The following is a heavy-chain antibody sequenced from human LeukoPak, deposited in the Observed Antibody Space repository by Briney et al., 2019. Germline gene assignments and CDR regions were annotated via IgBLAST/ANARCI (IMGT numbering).Heavy chain of an antibody. CDR1: GGTFSSYA. J-gene: IGHJ2*01. Sequence: GASVKVSCKASGGTFSSYAISWVRQAPGQGLEWMGRIIPILGIANYAQKFQGRVTITADKSTSTAYMELSSLRSEDTAVYYCARDQGLWFPGKYFDLWGRGTLVTVSS. D-gene: IGHD3-10*01. V-gene: IGHV1-69*04. CDR3: ARDQGLWFPGKYFDL. CDR2: IIPILGIA.